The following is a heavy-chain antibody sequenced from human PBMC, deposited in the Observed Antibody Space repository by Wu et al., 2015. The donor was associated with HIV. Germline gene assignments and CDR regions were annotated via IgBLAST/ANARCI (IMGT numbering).Heavy chain of an antibody. CDR1: GGTLRDYA. CDR3: ARDLTMVRGGSNEYYYYYYGMDV. CDR2: ISPRFGTA. D-gene: IGHD3-10*01. Sequence: QVQLVQSGAEVKKPGSSVKVSCKASGGTLRDYAISWVRQAPGQGLEWMGGISPRFGTAHYAQQFQGRVTITADDSSTTVYMDLSSLRSDDTAVYYCARDLTMVRGGSNEYYYYYYGMDVWGQGTTVTVSS. V-gene: IGHV1-69*12. J-gene: IGHJ6*02.